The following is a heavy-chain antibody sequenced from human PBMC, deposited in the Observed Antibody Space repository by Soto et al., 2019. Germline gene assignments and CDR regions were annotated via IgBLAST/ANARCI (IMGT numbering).Heavy chain of an antibody. Sequence: RRLSCQASGFNFDNYGMHWVRQAPGKGLEWVAVITYDGSNKYYADSVKGRFTISRDNSKNTLSLHLNTLKPGDTAVYHCAKDRVGGTFYTPLGFWGQGTLVTVSS. CDR2: ITYDGSNK. V-gene: IGHV3-30*18. CDR1: GFNFDNYG. D-gene: IGHD1-7*01. J-gene: IGHJ4*02. CDR3: AKDRVGGTFYTPLGF.